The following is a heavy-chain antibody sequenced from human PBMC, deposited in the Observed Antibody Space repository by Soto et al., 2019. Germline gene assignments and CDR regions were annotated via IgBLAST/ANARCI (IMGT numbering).Heavy chain of an antibody. J-gene: IGHJ4*02. D-gene: IGHD2-8*01. Sequence: ASVKGSCKASGYTFTSYYMHWVRQAPGQGLEWMGIINPGGGSTNYEQKLQGRVAMTRDTSTSTVYMELNSLRSEDTAVYYCARPPYSGCINDVCDLLDYWGQGTLVTVSS. CDR1: GYTFTSYY. CDR2: INPGGGST. V-gene: IGHV1-46*01. CDR3: ARPPYSGCINDVCDLLDY.